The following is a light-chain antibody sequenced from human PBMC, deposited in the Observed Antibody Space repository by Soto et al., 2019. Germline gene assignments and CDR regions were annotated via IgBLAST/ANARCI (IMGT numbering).Light chain of an antibody. CDR1: QGISSY. Sequence: SLSASVGDRVTITCRASQGISSYLAWYQQKPGKAPKLLIYAASTLQSGVPSRFSGSGSGTDFTLTISSLQPEVFATYYCQQLNSYPLPFGGGTKSDIK. V-gene: IGKV1-9*01. J-gene: IGKJ4*01. CDR3: QQLNSYPLP. CDR2: AAS.